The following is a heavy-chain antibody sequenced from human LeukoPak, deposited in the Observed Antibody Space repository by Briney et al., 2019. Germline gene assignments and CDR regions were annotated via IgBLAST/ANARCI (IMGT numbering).Heavy chain of an antibody. V-gene: IGHV4-61*02. CDR2: IFTSGST. CDR1: GVSMNSGSYY. Sequence: SQTLSLTCSVSGVSMNSGSYYWSWIRQPAGKGLEWIGRIFTSGSTNYKSSLKSRVTISADTSKNQFSLNLSSVTAADTAVYYCARAYQPDTGTIDYWGQGTLVTVSS. CDR3: ARAYQPDTGTIDY. J-gene: IGHJ4*02. D-gene: IGHD1/OR15-1a*01.